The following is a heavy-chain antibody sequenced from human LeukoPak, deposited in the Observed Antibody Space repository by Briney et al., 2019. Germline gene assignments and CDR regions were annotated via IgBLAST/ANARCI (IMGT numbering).Heavy chain of an antibody. CDR3: GAARQYVGAFDI. J-gene: IGHJ3*02. Sequence: SGGPLRLSCAASGFTVSIYEFYWVRQAPGKGLEWVSYISSDGTTIKYADSVKGRFTISRDDAKRSLYLQMNGLRADDMAIYYCGAARQYVGAFDIWGQGTVVTVSS. V-gene: IGHV3-48*03. D-gene: IGHD3-16*01. CDR2: ISSDGTTI. CDR1: GFTVSIYE.